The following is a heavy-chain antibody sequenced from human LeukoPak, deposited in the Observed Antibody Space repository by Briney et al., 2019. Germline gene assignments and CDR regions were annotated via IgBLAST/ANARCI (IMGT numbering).Heavy chain of an antibody. J-gene: IGHJ5*02. Sequence: SETLSLTCTVSGGSISSSSYYWGWIRQPPGTGLEWIGSTYYSGSTYYNPSLKSRVTISVDTSKNQFSLKLSSVTAADTAVYYCARRGHSNYDTWGQGTLVTVSS. CDR1: GGSISSSSYY. CDR3: ARRGHSNYDT. CDR2: TYYSGST. D-gene: IGHD4-11*01. V-gene: IGHV4-39*01.